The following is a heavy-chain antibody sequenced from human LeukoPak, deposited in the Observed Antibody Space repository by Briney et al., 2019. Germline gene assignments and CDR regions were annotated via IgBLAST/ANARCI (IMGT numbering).Heavy chain of an antibody. D-gene: IGHD3-16*01. J-gene: IGHJ5*02. V-gene: IGHV4-34*01. CDR2: INHSGST. CDR1: GGSFSGYY. CDR3: ARHPARQYPGRPRGGNWFDP. Sequence: SETLSLTCAVYGGSFSGYYWSWIRQPPGKWLEWIGEINHSGSTNYNPSLKSRVTISVDTSKNQFSLKLSSVTAADTAVYYCARHPARQYPGRPRGGNWFDPWGQGTLVTVSS.